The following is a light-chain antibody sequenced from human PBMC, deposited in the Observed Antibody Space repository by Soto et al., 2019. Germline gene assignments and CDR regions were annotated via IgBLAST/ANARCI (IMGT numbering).Light chain of an antibody. CDR2: AAS. CDR3: QQYSNWWT. V-gene: IGKV3-15*01. Sequence: EIVMTQSPAILSVSPGEGATLSCRASQSVSSNLAWYQQKPGQAPRLLIYAASARATGIPARFSGSGSGTEFTLTISSLQSEYFAVYYCQQYSNWWTFGQGTKVEIK. J-gene: IGKJ1*01. CDR1: QSVSSN.